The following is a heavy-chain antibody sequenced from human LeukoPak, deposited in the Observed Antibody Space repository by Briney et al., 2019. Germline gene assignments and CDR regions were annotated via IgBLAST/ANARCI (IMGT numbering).Heavy chain of an antibody. CDR1: GGSLSNYY. Sequence: SETLSLTCAAYGGSLSNYYWSWIRQPPGKGLEWIGEINHSGSTKYNPSLKSRVTISVDMSKNQFSLELNSVTAADTAVYYCARGPASGSNFAWFDPWGQGTLVTVSS. D-gene: IGHD3-10*01. CDR3: ARGPASGSNFAWFDP. V-gene: IGHV4-34*01. CDR2: INHSGST. J-gene: IGHJ5*02.